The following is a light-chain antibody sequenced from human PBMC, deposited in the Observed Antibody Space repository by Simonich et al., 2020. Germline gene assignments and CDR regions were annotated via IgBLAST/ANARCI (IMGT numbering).Light chain of an antibody. CDR2: DVS. J-gene: IGLJ2*01. CDR1: SSYVGGYNY. CDR3: SSYTSSSTLV. Sequence: QSALPQPASVSGSPGQSITISCTGTSSYVGGYNYVSWYQQHPGKAPKLMIYDVSKRPSGVSNRVSGSKAGNTAALTISGLQAEDEADYYCSSYTSSSTLVFGGGTKLTVL. V-gene: IGLV2-14*01.